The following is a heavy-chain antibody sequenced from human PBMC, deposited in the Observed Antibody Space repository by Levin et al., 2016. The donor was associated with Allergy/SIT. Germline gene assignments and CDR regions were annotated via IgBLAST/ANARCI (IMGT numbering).Heavy chain of an antibody. J-gene: IGHJ5*02. V-gene: IGHV4-34*01. CDR2: INHSGST. D-gene: IGHD3-3*01. CDR3: AREKYYDFWSGPPVLGHMSVNWFDP. Sequence: WIRQPPGKGLEWIGEINHSGSTNYNPSLKSRVTISVDTSKNQFSLKLSSVTAADTAVYYCAREKYYDFWSGPPVLGHMSVNWFDPWGQGTLVTVSS.